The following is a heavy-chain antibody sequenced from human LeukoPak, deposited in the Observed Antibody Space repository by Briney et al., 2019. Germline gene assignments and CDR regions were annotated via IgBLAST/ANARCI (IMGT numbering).Heavy chain of an antibody. D-gene: IGHD6-19*01. CDR1: GGSISSGSYY. CDR3: ARDHEGRGWAGNWFDP. V-gene: IGHV4-61*02. J-gene: IGHJ5*02. CDR2: IYTSGST. Sequence: PSETLSLTCTVSGGSISSGSYYWSWIRQPAGKGLEWIGRIYTSGSTNYNPSLKSRVTISVDTSKNQFSLKLSSVTAADTAVYYCARDHEGRGWAGNWFDPWGQGTLVTVSS.